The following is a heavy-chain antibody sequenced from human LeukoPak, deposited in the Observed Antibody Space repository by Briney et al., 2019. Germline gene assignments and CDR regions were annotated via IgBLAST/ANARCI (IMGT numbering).Heavy chain of an antibody. Sequence: GASVKVSCKASGYTFTSYDINWVRQATGQGLEWLGWMNPNSGNTGYAQKFQGRVTMTRNTSISTAYMELSSLRSEDTAVYYCARISLGMVREKNWFDPWGQGTLVTVSS. CDR3: ARISLGMVREKNWFDP. V-gene: IGHV1-8*01. D-gene: IGHD3-10*01. CDR1: GYTFTSYD. J-gene: IGHJ5*02. CDR2: MNPNSGNT.